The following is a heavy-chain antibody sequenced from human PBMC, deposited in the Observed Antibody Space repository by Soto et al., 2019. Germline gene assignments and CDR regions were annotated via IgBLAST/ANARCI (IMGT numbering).Heavy chain of an antibody. J-gene: IGHJ4*02. CDR1: GFTFSSYD. D-gene: IGHD6-19*01. V-gene: IGHV3-13*01. CDR2: IDTGGGT. CDR3: ARERGPYSRAWQEFDF. Sequence: EVQLVESGGGLVQPGGSLRLSCAASGFTFSSYDVHWVRQVTGEGLEWVSAIDTGGGTYYADSVKGRFTISRENARNSFYLQMHNLRAQDTAVYYCARERGPYSRAWQEFDFWGQGTLVTVSS.